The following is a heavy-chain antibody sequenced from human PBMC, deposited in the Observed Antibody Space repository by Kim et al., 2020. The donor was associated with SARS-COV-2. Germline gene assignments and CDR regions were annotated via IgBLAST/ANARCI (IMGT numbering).Heavy chain of an antibody. J-gene: IGHJ4*02. V-gene: IGHV4-4*02. Sequence: SETLSLTCAVSGASISSSNWWSWVRQTPGKGLEWIGEIFHSGTNNYSPSLKSRVTISVDQSKNQFSLKLSSVTAADTAVYYCARVESSSGSAFDYWGQGTLVTVSS. D-gene: IGHD3-22*01. CDR2: IFHSGTN. CDR1: GASISSSNW. CDR3: ARVESSSGSAFDY.